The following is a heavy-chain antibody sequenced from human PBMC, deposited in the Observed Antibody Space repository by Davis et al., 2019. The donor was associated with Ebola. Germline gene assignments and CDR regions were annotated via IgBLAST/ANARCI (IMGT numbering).Heavy chain of an antibody. CDR3: TTPGGQDSGYDVFDI. V-gene: IGHV1-18*01. CDR2: ISGFSGNT. J-gene: IGHJ3*02. D-gene: IGHD5-12*01. CDR1: GYTFTNYD. Sequence: ASVKVSCKASGYTFTNYDINWVRQAPGQGLEWMGWISGFSGNTKYAQNFEGRVTMTTDTSTSTAYMELRTLRSEDTALYYCTTPGGQDSGYDVFDIWGQGTMVTVSS.